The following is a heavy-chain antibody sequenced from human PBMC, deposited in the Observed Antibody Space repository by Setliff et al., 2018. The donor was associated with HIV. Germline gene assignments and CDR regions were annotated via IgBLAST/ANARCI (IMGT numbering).Heavy chain of an antibody. D-gene: IGHD3-3*01. CDR3: ARSPFLPSGYFDD. Sequence: AETLSLTCIVSGGSISSDNYYWGWVRQPPGKGLEWIGSIFYTGSTDYNPSLRSRVTISIDTTKNQFYLKMSSVTAADTAVYYCARSPFLPSGYFDDWGQGSLVTVSS. J-gene: IGHJ4*02. CDR2: IFYTGST. V-gene: IGHV4-39*07. CDR1: GGSISSDNYY.